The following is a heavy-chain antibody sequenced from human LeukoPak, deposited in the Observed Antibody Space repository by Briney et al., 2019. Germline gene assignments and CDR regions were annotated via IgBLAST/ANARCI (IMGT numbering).Heavy chain of an antibody. D-gene: IGHD3-9*01. J-gene: IGHJ3*02. V-gene: IGHV3-23*01. CDR1: GFTFSNYA. CDR3: ANPILTGYTGRDAFDI. CDR2: ISGSGGST. Sequence: GGSLRLSCAASGFTFSNYAMSWVRQAPGKGLEWVSAISGSGGSTYYADSVKGRFTISRDNSKNTLYLQMNSLRAEDTAVYYCANPILTGYTGRDAFDIWGQGTMVTVSS.